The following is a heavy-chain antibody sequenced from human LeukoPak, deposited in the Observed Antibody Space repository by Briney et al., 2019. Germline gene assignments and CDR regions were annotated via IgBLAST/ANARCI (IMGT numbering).Heavy chain of an antibody. Sequence: SVKVSCKASGGTFSSYAISWVRQAPGQGLECMGGIIPIFGTASYAQKFQGRVTITADESTSTAYMELSSLRSEDTAVYYCAFFGVVISDAFDIWGQGTMVTVSS. CDR2: IIPIFGTA. V-gene: IGHV1-69*13. D-gene: IGHD3-3*01. CDR3: AFFGVVISDAFDI. J-gene: IGHJ3*02. CDR1: GGTFSSYA.